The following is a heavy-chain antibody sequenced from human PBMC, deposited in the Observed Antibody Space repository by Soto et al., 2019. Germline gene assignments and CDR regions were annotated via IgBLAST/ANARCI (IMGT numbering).Heavy chain of an antibody. D-gene: IGHD4-17*01. V-gene: IGHV3-74*01. CDR3: ARVPTVTDAFDI. J-gene: IGHJ3*02. CDR1: GFTFSSYW. Sequence: GGSLRLSCAASGFTFSSYWMHWVRQAPGKGLVWVSRINSDGSSTSYADSVKGRFTISRDNAKNTLYLRMNSLRAEDTAVYYCARVPTVTDAFDIWGQGTMVTVSS. CDR2: INSDGSST.